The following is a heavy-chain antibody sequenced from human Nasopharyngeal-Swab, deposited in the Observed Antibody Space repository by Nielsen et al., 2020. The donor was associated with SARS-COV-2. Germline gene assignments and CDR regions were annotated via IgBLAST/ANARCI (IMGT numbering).Heavy chain of an antibody. CDR2: INPHSGDT. D-gene: IGHD1-14*01. J-gene: IGHJ4*02. CDR1: GYTFTDYY. V-gene: IGHV1-2*06. CDR3: ARDDGDVPGMTGSGPPGGY. Sequence: ASVKVSCKASGYTFTDYYMHWVRQDPGEGLEYMGRINPHSGDTNFAQKFQGRVTVTRDTSINTAYMELSSLRFDDTAVYYCARDDGDVPGMTGSGPPGGYWGQGTLVTVSS.